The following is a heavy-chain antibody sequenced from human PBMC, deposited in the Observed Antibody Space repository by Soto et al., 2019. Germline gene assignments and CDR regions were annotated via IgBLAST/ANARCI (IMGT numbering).Heavy chain of an antibody. CDR1: ECKFSNHA. V-gene: IGHV3-23*01. CDR2: ISGSGGST. J-gene: IGHJ6*03. Sequence: GVSMRHSWAASECKFSNHAMSCVRQAPGKGLEWVSAISGSGGSTYYADSVKGRFTISRDNSKNTLYLQMNSLRAEDTAVYYCARDDYIRDWYMDVWGKGTTVTVSS. D-gene: IGHD3-16*01. CDR3: ARDDYIRDWYMDV.